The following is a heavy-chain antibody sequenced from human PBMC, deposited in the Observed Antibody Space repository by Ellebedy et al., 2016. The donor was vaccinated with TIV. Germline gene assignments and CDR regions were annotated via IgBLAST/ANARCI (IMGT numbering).Heavy chain of an antibody. V-gene: IGHV3-23*01. D-gene: IGHD2-21*01. CDR2: ISGSAGST. J-gene: IGHJ4*02. Sequence: GESLKISCAASKFTFSSYAMSWVRQAPGKGLEWVSPISGSAGSTYYAGSVKGRFTISRDNSKNTLYLRMNRLRAEDTAVYYCAKGGLPKYCGLTDCQWFWGQGTLVTVSS. CDR3: AKGGLPKYCGLTDCQWF. CDR1: KFTFSSYA.